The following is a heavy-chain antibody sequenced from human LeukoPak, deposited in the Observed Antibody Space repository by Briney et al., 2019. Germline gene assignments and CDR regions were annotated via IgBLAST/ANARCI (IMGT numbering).Heavy chain of an antibody. CDR2: IYYSGST. CDR1: GGSISSSSYY. CDR3: ARAGDYYDNGGYFDY. V-gene: IGHV4-39*07. Sequence: SETLSLTCTVSGGSISSSSYYWGWIRQPPGKGLEWIGSIYYSGSTYYNPSLKSRVTISVDTSKNQFSLKLSSVTAADTAVYYCARAGDYYDNGGYFDYWGQGTLVTVSS. J-gene: IGHJ4*02. D-gene: IGHD3-22*01.